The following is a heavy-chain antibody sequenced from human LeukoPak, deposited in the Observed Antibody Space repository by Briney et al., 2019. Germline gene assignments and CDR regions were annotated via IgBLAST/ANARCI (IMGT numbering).Heavy chain of an antibody. CDR2: INPSRNT. CDR3: VKSNSRYQPWTLDI. V-gene: IGHV4-34*01. D-gene: IGHD2-2*01. Sequence: PSETLSLTCAVFGGSFSGYYWNWIRQPPGKGLEWIGQINPSRNTNYNPSLKSRVTISVDTSKKQFSLKLSSVTAADTAVYYCVKSNSRYQPWTLDIWGRGTMVTVSS. J-gene: IGHJ3*02. CDR1: GGSFSGYY.